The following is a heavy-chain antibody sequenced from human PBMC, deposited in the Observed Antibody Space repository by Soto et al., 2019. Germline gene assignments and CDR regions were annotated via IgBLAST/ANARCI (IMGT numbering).Heavy chain of an antibody. Sequence: ASVKVSCKASGYTFTGYYMHWVRQAPGQGLEWMGWISAYNGNTNYAQKLQGRVTMTTDTSTSTAYMELRSLRSDDTAVYYCARDYVGATNPHFDYWGQGTLVTVSS. CDR2: ISAYNGNT. CDR1: GYTFTGYY. J-gene: IGHJ4*02. V-gene: IGHV1-18*04. D-gene: IGHD1-26*01. CDR3: ARDYVGATNPHFDY.